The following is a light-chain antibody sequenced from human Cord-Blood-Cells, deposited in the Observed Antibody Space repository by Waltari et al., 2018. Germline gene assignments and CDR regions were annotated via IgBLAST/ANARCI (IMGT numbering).Light chain of an antibody. CDR1: SRRIASNY. CDR3: QSYDSSNHVV. V-gene: IGLV6-57*01. J-gene: IGLJ2*01. CDR2: EDN. Sequence: NFMLTQPHSVSESPGKTVTISCTRSSRRIASNYVQTYPQRPGSSPTTVIYEDNQRPSGVPDRFSGSIDSSSNSASLTISGLKTEDEADYYCQSYDSSNHVVFGGGTKLTVL.